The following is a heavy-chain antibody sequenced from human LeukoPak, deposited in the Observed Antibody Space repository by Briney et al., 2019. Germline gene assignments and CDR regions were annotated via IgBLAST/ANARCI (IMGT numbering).Heavy chain of an antibody. CDR2: MNPNSGNT. D-gene: IGHD6-6*01. CDR3: ARGGGVYSSSSFGFY. V-gene: IGHV1-8*01. Sequence: ASVKVSCKASGYTFTSYDINWVRQATGQGLEWLGRMNPNSGNTGYAQKFQGRVTMTRNTSISTAYMELSSLRSEDTAVYYCARGGGVYSSSSFGFYWGQGTLVTVSS. J-gene: IGHJ4*02. CDR1: GYTFTSYD.